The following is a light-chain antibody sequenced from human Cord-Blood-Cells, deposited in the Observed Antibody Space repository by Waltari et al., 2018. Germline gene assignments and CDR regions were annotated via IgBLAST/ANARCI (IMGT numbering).Light chain of an antibody. CDR2: LGS. Sequence: DIVMTQSPLSLPVTPGEPASISCRSSQSLLHSNGYNYLDWYLQKPGQSPQLLIYLGSNRASRVPDRFSGSGSGTDFTLKISRVDAEDVGVYYCMQALQTPPWTFGQGTKVEIK. CDR3: MQALQTPPWT. CDR1: QSLLHSNGYNY. J-gene: IGKJ1*01. V-gene: IGKV2-28*01.